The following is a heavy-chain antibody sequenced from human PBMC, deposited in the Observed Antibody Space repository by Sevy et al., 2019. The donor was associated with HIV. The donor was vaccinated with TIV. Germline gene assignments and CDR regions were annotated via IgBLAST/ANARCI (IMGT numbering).Heavy chain of an antibody. D-gene: IGHD3-22*01. J-gene: IGHJ4*02. CDR1: GYTLTELS. CDR3: ATTKVYYDTSGYPFDS. V-gene: IGHV1-24*01. Sequence: ASVKVSCKVSGYTLTELSMHWVRQAPGKELEGMGTFDPEDDEKIYAQKFQGRVTMTEDTSTDTAYMELGRLRSEDTAVYYCATTKVYYDTSGYPFDSWGQGTLVTVSS. CDR2: FDPEDDEK.